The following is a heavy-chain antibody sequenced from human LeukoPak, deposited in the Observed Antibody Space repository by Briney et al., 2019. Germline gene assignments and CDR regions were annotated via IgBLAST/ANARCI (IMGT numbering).Heavy chain of an antibody. CDR3: ARDGGTRLGFDP. D-gene: IGHD3-16*01. V-gene: IGHV4-34*01. Sequence: SETLSLTCAMHSESSGGDDWTWIRQPPGKGLEWIGEVSPGGSTRYNPSLRSRVTISLDTSRRRFSLRLSSVTAADTGVYYCARDGGTRLGFDPWGQGTLVTVSS. J-gene: IGHJ5*02. CDR1: SESSGGDD. CDR2: VSPGGST.